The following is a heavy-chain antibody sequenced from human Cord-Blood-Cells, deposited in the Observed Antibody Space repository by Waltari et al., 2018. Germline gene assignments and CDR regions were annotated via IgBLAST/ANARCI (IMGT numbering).Heavy chain of an antibody. D-gene: IGHD2-15*01. CDR1: GYTFTSYD. CDR2: MNPNSGNT. V-gene: IGHV1-8*01. CDR3: ARGRRSDIVVVVAAPDY. Sequence: QVQLVQSGAEVKKPGASVKVSCKASGYTFTSYDIHWVRQATVQGLGWMGWMNPNSGNTGYAQKFQGRVTMTRNTSISTAYMELSSLRSEDTAVYYCARGRRSDIVVVVAAPDYWGQGTLVTVSS. J-gene: IGHJ4*02.